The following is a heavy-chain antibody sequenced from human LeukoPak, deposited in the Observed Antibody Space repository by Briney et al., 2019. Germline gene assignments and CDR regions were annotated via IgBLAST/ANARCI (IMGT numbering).Heavy chain of an antibody. Sequence: SETLSLTCNVSGGSISAGHFWTWIRQHREKGLEWIGNIYYNGNTNYNPSLKSRLTISVDTSKNQFSLKLRSVTAADTAVYYCARERSCVARPGGNGYFDDWGQGTLVTVSS. J-gene: IGHJ4*02. CDR3: ARERSCVARPGGNGYFDD. V-gene: IGHV4-31*03. CDR1: GGSISAGHF. D-gene: IGHD1-1*01. CDR2: IYYNGNT.